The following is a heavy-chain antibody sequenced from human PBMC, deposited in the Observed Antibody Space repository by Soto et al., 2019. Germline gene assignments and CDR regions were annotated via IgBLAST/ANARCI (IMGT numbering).Heavy chain of an antibody. V-gene: IGHV4-39*01. D-gene: IGHD2-15*01. Sequence: QVRLQESGPGLVKPSETLSLNCTVSGDSIGSVKYHWGWIRQSPGKGLEWIGSMYSTGSTQYNPSLKSRGTMSVDTSTNQFSLKLRSVTAADTAIYYCARRPVRGGNSGVGFDPWGQGTLVTVSS. CDR2: MYSTGST. CDR3: ARRPVRGGNSGVGFDP. CDR1: GDSIGSVKYH. J-gene: IGHJ5*02.